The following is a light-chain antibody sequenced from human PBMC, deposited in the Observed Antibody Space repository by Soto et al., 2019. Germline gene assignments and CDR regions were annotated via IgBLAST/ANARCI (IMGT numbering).Light chain of an antibody. V-gene: IGLV2-11*01. CDR2: DVS. Sequence: QSALTQPRSVSGSPGQSVTISCTGTSSDVGDYSYVSWYQHHPGRAPKLMMYDVSKRPSGVPGSFSGSKSGNTASLTSSGLQAEDEADYYCCSYAGIYTWVFGGGTKVTVL. J-gene: IGLJ2*01. CDR3: CSYAGIYTWV. CDR1: SSDVGDYSY.